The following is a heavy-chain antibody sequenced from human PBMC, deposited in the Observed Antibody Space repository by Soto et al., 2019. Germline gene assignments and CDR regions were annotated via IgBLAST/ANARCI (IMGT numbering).Heavy chain of an antibody. CDR1: GGSFSGYY. J-gene: IGHJ4*02. CDR2: INHSGST. V-gene: IGHV4-34*01. Sequence: QVQLQQWGAGLLKPSETLSLTCAVYGGSFSGYYWSWIRQPPGKGLEWIGEINHSGSTNYNPSLKSRLTISLDTSKDQFSLKLSSVTAADTAVYYCARYVDGGYDILTGYYGDRAFDYWGQGTLVTVSS. CDR3: ARYVDGGYDILTGYYGDRAFDY. D-gene: IGHD3-9*01.